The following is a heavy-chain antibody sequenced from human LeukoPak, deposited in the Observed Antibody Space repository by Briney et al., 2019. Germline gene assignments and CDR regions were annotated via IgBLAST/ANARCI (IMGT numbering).Heavy chain of an antibody. Sequence: SETLPLTCTVSGGSISSDYWSWIRQPPGKGLEWIGWISCSGSTTYNPSLKTRVTISLDTSKNQFSLKLSSVTAADTAVYYCARQASCSGTNCYPFDYWGQGTLVTVSS. CDR2: ISCSGST. V-gene: IGHV4-59*08. J-gene: IGHJ4*02. D-gene: IGHD2-2*01. CDR3: ARQASCSGTNCYPFDY. CDR1: GGSISSDY.